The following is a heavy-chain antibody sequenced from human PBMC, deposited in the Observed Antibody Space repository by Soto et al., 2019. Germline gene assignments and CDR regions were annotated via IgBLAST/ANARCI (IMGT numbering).Heavy chain of an antibody. Sequence: ASVTLSCKASGGTFRTYAISWVRQAPGQGLEWGGGIIPIFDTAKYAQKFQGRVTITADESTSTAYMELSSLRSEDTAVYYCAREIFGVIISGGRDAFDIWGQGTMVTVAS. CDR2: IIPIFDTA. J-gene: IGHJ3*02. D-gene: IGHD3-3*01. V-gene: IGHV1-69*01. CDR3: AREIFGVIISGGRDAFDI. CDR1: GGTFRTYA.